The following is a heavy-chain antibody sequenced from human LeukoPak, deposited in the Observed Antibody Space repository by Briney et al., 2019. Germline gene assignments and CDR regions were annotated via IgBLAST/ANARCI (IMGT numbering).Heavy chain of an antibody. D-gene: IGHD3-22*01. CDR3: AGFHYYDSSGYSD. J-gene: IGHJ4*02. CDR1: GFTFSSYW. Sequence: GGSLRLSCAASGFTFSSYWMHWVRQAPGKGLVWVSRINSDGSSTSYADSVKGRLTISRDNAKNTLYLQMNSLRAEDTAVYYCAGFHYYDSSGYSDWGQGTLVTVSS. CDR2: INSDGSST. V-gene: IGHV3-74*01.